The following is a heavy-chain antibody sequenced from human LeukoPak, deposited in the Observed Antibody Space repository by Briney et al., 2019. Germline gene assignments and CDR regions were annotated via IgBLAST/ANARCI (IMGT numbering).Heavy chain of an antibody. CDR1: SGSLSSSSYY. V-gene: IGHV4-39*07. CDR3: ARRGGYYGSGTPYYFDY. J-gene: IGHJ4*02. CDR2: IYYSGST. Sequence: SETLSLTCAVSSGSLSSSSYYWGWIRQPPGKGLEWIGSIYYSGSTYYNPSLKSRVTLSVDTSKNQYSLKLSSVTAADTAVYFCARRGGYYGSGTPYYFDYWGQGTLVTVSS. D-gene: IGHD3-10*01.